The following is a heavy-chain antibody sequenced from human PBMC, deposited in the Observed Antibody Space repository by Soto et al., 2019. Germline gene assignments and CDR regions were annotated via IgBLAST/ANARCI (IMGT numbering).Heavy chain of an antibody. CDR1: GFTFSGYS. Sequence: GGSLRLSCVASGFTFSGYSVNWVRQAPGKGLEWVSYISSGSKTIYYADPVKGRFTVSRDNAKNSQFLQMNSLRDDDTAVYYCVREDILGARSFDYWGQGTLVTVSS. CDR3: VREDILGARSFDY. D-gene: IGHD1-26*01. V-gene: IGHV3-48*02. J-gene: IGHJ4*02. CDR2: ISSGSKTI.